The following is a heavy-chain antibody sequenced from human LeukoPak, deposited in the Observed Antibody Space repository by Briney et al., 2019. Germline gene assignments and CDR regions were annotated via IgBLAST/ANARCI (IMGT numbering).Heavy chain of an antibody. D-gene: IGHD3-16*01. V-gene: IGHV3-23*01. CDR1: GFTFSSYA. CDR2: ILDSGYST. Sequence: GGSLKLSCAASGFTFSSYAMSWVRQAPGKGLEWVSGILDSGYSTYYANSVKGRFTFSRDNSNNTLYLQMNSLRDEDTAVYYCAKLGGHPLHNYYVGVWGKGTTVAVSS. J-gene: IGHJ6*03. CDR3: AKLGGHPLHNYYVGV.